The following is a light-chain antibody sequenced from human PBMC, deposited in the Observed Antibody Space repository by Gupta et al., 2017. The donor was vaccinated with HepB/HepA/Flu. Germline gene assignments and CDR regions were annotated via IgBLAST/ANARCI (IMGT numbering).Light chain of an antibody. CDR1: QSITAW. Sequence: DIQMTQSPSTLSASVGDRVTISCRASQSITAWLAWYQQKPGKAPKLLIYKASILASGVPSRFSGSGSGTDFSLTISSLQPDDFATYYCQQYNTYWTFGQGTKVDMK. CDR2: KAS. J-gene: IGKJ1*01. V-gene: IGKV1-5*03. CDR3: QQYNTYWT.